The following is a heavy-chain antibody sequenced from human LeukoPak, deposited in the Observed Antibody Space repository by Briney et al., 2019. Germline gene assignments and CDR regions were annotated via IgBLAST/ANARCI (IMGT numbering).Heavy chain of an antibody. J-gene: IGHJ3*02. D-gene: IGHD3-22*01. V-gene: IGHV3-30*04. Sequence: GGSLRLSCAASGFTFSSYAMHWVRQAPGKGLEWVAVISYDGSNKYYADSVKGRFTISRDNSKNTLYLQMNSLRAEDTAVYYCARPMIDDAFDIWGQGTMVTVSS. CDR2: ISYDGSNK. CDR1: GFTFSSYA. CDR3: ARPMIDDAFDI.